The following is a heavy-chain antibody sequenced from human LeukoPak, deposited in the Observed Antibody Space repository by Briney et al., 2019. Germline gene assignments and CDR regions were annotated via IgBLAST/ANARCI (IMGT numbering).Heavy chain of an antibody. CDR1: GGTFSSYA. CDR3: ARGWYLDTAVARGY. V-gene: IGHV1-69*05. CDR2: IIPIFGTA. J-gene: IGHJ4*02. D-gene: IGHD5-18*01. Sequence: SVKVSCKASGGTFSSYAISWVRQAPGQGLEWMGRIIPIFGTANYAQKFQGRVTITTDESTSTAYMELSSLRSEDTAVYYCARGWYLDTAVARGYWGQGTLVTVSS.